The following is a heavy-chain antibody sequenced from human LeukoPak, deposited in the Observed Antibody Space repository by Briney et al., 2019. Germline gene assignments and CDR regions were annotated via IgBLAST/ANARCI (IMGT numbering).Heavy chain of an antibody. Sequence: ASVEVSCKASGYTFTGYYMHWVRQAPGQGLEWMGWINPNSGGTNYAQKFQGWVTMTRDTSISTAYMELSRLRSDDTAVYYCARGGLIAVAGSRDAFDIWGQGTMVTVSS. V-gene: IGHV1-2*04. J-gene: IGHJ3*02. CDR3: ARGGLIAVAGSRDAFDI. CDR1: GYTFTGYY. CDR2: INPNSGGT. D-gene: IGHD6-19*01.